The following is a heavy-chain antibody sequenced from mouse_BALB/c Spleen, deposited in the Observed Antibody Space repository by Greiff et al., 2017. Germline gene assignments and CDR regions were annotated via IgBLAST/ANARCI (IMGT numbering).Heavy chain of an antibody. V-gene: IGHV1S137*01. CDR1: GYTFTGYV. D-gene: IGHD2-4*01. J-gene: IGHJ3*01. CDR3: ARDYGFAY. Sequence: QVQLQQAGGGLVGPGVPVKNSCKGSGYTFTGYVLHWVKQSHAKRLEWIGVISTYYGDASYNQKFKGKATMTVDKSSSTAYMELARLTSEDSAIYYCARDYGFAYWGQGTLVTVSA. CDR2: ISTYYGDA.